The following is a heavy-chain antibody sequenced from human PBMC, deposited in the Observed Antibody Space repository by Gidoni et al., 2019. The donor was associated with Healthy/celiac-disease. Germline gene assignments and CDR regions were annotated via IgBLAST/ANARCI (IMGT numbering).Heavy chain of an antibody. CDR2: ISGSGGST. CDR3: AKVGGELYYFDY. Sequence: EVQLLESGGGLVQPGGSLRLSCAASGFTFSSYARGWVRQAPGKGLEWVSAISGSGGSTYYADSVKGRFTISRDNSKNTLYLQMNSLRAEDTAVYYCAKVGGELYYFDYWGQGTLVTVSS. J-gene: IGHJ4*02. D-gene: IGHD1-7*01. CDR1: GFTFSSYA. V-gene: IGHV3-23*01.